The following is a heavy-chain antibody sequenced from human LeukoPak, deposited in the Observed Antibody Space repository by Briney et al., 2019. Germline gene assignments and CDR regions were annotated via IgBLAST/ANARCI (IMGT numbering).Heavy chain of an antibody. CDR2: IYYTGNT. V-gene: IGHV4-39*01. CDR3: ARWVPYGYTYGWFDY. J-gene: IGHJ5*01. Sequence: SETLSLTCSVSGGSISSGSYHWGWIRQPPGQGLEWIGSIYYTGNTYYNPSLKSRLTISVDTSKNLFSLKLNSVTATDTAVYYCARWVPYGYTYGWFDYWGQGALITVSS. D-gene: IGHD5-18*01. CDR1: GGSISSGSYH.